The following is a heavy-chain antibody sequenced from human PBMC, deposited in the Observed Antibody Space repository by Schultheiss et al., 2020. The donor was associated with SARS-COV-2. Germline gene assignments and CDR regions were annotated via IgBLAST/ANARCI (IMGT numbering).Heavy chain of an antibody. J-gene: IGHJ6*02. CDR1: GGTFSSYA. CDR3: ARRYSSSRRDYYGMDV. D-gene: IGHD6-6*01. Sequence: SVKVSCKASGGTFSSYAISWVRQAPGQGLEWMGGIIPIFGTANYAQKFQGRVTITADKSTSTAYMELRSLRSDDTAVYYCARRYSSSRRDYYGMDVWGQGTTVTVSS. V-gene: IGHV1-69*06. CDR2: IIPIFGTA.